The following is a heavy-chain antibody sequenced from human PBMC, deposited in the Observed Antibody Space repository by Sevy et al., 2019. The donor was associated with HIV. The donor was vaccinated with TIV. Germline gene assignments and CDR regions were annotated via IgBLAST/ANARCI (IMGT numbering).Heavy chain of an antibody. CDR1: GFTFSAYA. CDR2: ISGSGTST. D-gene: IGHD5-12*01. V-gene: IGHV3-23*01. CDR3: LRGGGGY. Sequence: GGSLRLSCAASGFTFSAYAMSWVRQAPGKGLEWVSAISGSGTSTYYADSVKGRFTISRHNVKKSFFLQMNTLRVDDTAVYYCLRGGGGYWGQATLVTVSS. J-gene: IGHJ4*02.